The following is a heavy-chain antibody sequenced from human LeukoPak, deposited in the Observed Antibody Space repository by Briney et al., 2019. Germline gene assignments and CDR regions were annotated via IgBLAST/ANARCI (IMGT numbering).Heavy chain of an antibody. J-gene: IGHJ4*02. CDR1: GGTFSSYA. V-gene: IGHV1-69*13. D-gene: IGHD1-26*01. CDR2: IIPIFGTA. CDR3: ARDRVVGATAAFDY. Sequence: ASVKVSCKASGGTFSSYAIGWVRQAPGQGLEWMGGIIPIFGTANYAQKFQGRVTITADESTSTAYMELSSLRSEDTAVYYCARDRVVGATAAFDYWGQGTLVTVSS.